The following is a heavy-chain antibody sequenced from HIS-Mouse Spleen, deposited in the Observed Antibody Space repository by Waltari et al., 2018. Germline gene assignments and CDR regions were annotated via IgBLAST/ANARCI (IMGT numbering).Heavy chain of an antibody. Sequence: QLQLQESGPGLVKPSETLSLTCTVSGGSISSSSYYWGWIRQPPGKGLGWIGSIYYSGSPYYNPSLKGRVTISVDTSKNQFSLKLSSVTAADTAVYYCAREIPYSSSWYDWYFDLWGRGTLVTVSS. CDR1: GGSISSSSYY. J-gene: IGHJ2*01. D-gene: IGHD6-13*01. CDR2: IYYSGSP. CDR3: AREIPYSSSWYDWYFDL. V-gene: IGHV4-39*07.